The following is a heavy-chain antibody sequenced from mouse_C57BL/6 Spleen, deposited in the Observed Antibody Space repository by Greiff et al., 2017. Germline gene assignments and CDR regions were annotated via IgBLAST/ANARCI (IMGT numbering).Heavy chain of an antibody. Sequence: VQLKESEGGLVQPGSSMKLSCTASGFTFSDYYMAWVRQVPEKGLEWVANINYDGSSTYYLDSLKSRFIISRDNAKNILYLQMSSLKSEDTATYYCARGAVGFAYWGQGTLVTVSA. CDR3: ARGAVGFAY. CDR1: GFTFSDYY. CDR2: INYDGSST. V-gene: IGHV5-16*01. D-gene: IGHD1-1*01. J-gene: IGHJ3*01.